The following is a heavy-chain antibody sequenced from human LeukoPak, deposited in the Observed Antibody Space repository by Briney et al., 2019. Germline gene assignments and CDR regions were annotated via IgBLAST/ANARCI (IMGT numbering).Heavy chain of an antibody. J-gene: IGHJ4*02. Sequence: GGSLRLSCAASGFTFSNYAMNWVRQAPGKGLEWVALLIGSSGATDYADSVKGRFTISRDNSKNTLFLQMTSLRAEDTAIYYCAKGAYDYIEIAYFDYWGQGALVTVSS. CDR2: LIGSSGAT. D-gene: IGHD5-12*01. V-gene: IGHV3-23*01. CDR3: AKGAYDYIEIAYFDY. CDR1: GFTFSNYA.